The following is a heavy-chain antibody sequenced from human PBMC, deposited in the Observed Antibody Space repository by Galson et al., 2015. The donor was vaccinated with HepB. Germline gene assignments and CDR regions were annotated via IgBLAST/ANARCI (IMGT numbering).Heavy chain of an antibody. CDR1: GFMFSSYA. J-gene: IGHJ4*02. V-gene: IGHV3-23*01. CDR2: ISGSGYST. Sequence: SLRLSCAPSGFMFSSYAMAWVRQAPGKGLQWVSAISGSGYSTYYADSVKGRFTVSRDNSKYTLYLQMSSLRADDTAVYYCAKDVRGYYDTSGYSFFDSWGQGTRVTVSS. D-gene: IGHD3-22*01. CDR3: AKDVRGYYDTSGYSFFDS.